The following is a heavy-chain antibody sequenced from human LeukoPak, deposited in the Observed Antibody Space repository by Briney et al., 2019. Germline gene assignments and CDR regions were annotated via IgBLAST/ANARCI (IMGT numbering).Heavy chain of an antibody. CDR2: IYSSGST. D-gene: IGHD3-10*01. CDR3: ARDRGAYNWFDP. CDR1: GGSIINYY. Sequence: PSETLSLTCTVSGGSIINYYWSWIRQPAGKGLEWIGRIYSSGSTNYNPSLKSRITMSLDTSKNQLSLKVSSVTAADTAVYYCARDRGAYNWFDPWGQGTLVTVSS. V-gene: IGHV4-4*07. J-gene: IGHJ5*02.